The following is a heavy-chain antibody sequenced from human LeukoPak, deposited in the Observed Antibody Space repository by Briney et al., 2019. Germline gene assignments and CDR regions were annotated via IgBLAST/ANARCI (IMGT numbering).Heavy chain of an antibody. D-gene: IGHD6-19*01. CDR2: IYHSGST. Sequence: PSETLSLTCAVSGGSISSSNWWSWVRQPPGKGLEWIGEIYHSGSTNYNPSLKSRVTISVDKSKNQFSLKLSSVTAADTAVYYCAREVAVAENAFDIWGQGTMVTVSS. J-gene: IGHJ3*02. V-gene: IGHV4-4*02. CDR3: AREVAVAENAFDI. CDR1: GGSISSSNW.